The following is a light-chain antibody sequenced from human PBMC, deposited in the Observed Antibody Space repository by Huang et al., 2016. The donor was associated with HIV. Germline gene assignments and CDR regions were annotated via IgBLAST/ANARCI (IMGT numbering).Light chain of an antibody. Sequence: DVQMTQSPSSLSASVGDRVTMTCRPSQNINSYLNWYHKKPGKAPKVLIYGASNLQGGVPARFSGSGSGTDFSLTIASLQPEDFGTYYCQQSLISPPAFGPGTRVDFK. V-gene: IGKV1-39*01. CDR2: GAS. CDR3: QQSLISPPA. CDR1: QNINSY. J-gene: IGKJ3*01.